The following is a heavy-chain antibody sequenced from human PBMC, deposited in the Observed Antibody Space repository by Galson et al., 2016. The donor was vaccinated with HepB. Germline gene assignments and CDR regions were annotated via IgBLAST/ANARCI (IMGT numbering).Heavy chain of an antibody. Sequence: SETLSLTCAVYGGSFSDYYWSWIRHSPGKELEWIGEINRSGSINYKPSLKSRSTIAIDTSKKQFSLNLRSVSAADTATYFCATGREWLEFEFWGQGALVAVSS. V-gene: IGHV4-34*01. CDR1: GGSFSDYY. D-gene: IGHD6-19*01. J-gene: IGHJ4*02. CDR3: ATGREWLEFEF. CDR2: INRSGSI.